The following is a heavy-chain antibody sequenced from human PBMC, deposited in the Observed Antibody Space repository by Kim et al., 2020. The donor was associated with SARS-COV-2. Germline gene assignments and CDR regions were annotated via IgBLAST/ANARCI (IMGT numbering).Heavy chain of an antibody. CDR2: ISYDGRNN. D-gene: IGHD3-10*01. J-gene: IGHJ6*02. CDR3: ARDPWSRLRGVIYYYYGMDV. V-gene: IGHV3-30*04. Sequence: GGSLRLSCAASGFTLSSHAIHWVRQAPGKGLEWVAVISYDGRNNYYADSVKGRFTISRDNSKNMLYLQMNSLRVEDTAVYHCARDPWSRLRGVIYYYYGMDVWGQGTPVTVSS. CDR1: GFTLSSHA.